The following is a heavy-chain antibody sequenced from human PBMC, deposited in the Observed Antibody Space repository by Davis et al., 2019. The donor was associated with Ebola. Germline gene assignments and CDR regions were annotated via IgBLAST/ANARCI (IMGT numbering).Heavy chain of an antibody. CDR3: AKEKVSGSSYYLDY. D-gene: IGHD6-19*01. V-gene: IGHV3-23*01. CDR1: GFTFSSYA. Sequence: GESLKISCAASGFTFSSYAMSWVRQAPGKGLEWVSGISGRGLTTEYADNVQGRFTISRDNSKNTLFLQMNSLRDEDTAVYYCAKEKVSGSSYYLDYWGQGTLVTVSS. J-gene: IGHJ4*02. CDR2: ISGRGLTT.